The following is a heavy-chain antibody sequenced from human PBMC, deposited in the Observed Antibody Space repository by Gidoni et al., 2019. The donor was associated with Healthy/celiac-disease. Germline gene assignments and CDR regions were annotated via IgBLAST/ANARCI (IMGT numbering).Heavy chain of an antibody. CDR2: INHSGST. CDR1: GWSFSGYY. Sequence: QVQLPQWGAGLLKPSETLSLTRAVYGWSFSGYYWSWIRQPPGKGLEWIGEINHSGSTNYNPSLKSRVTISVDTSKNQFSLKLSSVTAADTAVYYCARRGYSYGYYYYYMDVWGKGTTVTVSS. J-gene: IGHJ6*03. V-gene: IGHV4-34*01. CDR3: ARRGYSYGYYYYYMDV. D-gene: IGHD5-18*01.